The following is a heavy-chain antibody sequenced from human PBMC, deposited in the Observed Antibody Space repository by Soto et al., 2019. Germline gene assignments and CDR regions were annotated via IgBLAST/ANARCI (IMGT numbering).Heavy chain of an antibody. D-gene: IGHD5-18*01. CDR1: GYSFISHW. J-gene: IGHJ4*02. Sequence: GESLKISCEGSGYSFISHWISWVRQIPGKGLEWMGRVDPSDSSTNYSPSLQGPVTISLDKSISTAYLQWSSLKASDTAMYYCASRPRGYTYGFRYWGQGTLVTVPS. CDR2: VDPSDSST. V-gene: IGHV5-10-1*01. CDR3: ASRPRGYTYGFRY.